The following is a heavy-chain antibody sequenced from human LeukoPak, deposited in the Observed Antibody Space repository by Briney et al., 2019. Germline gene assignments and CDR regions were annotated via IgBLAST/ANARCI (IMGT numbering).Heavy chain of an antibody. CDR1: GFTFSNYC. Sequence: GGSLRLSCAASGFTFSNYCMSSVRQAPGKGLKWVANIKQDGSEKYYADSVKGRFTISRDNAKNSLYLQMNSLRAEDTALYYCARLGAITGVDYWGQGTLVTVSS. J-gene: IGHJ4*02. CDR3: ARLGAITGVDY. CDR2: IKQDGSEK. V-gene: IGHV3-7*03. D-gene: IGHD1-26*01.